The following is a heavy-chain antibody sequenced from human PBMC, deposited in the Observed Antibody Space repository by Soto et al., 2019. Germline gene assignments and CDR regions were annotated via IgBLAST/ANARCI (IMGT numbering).Heavy chain of an antibody. CDR1: GFNFSDYY. V-gene: IGHV3-11*01. CDR2: ISSSGSTI. J-gene: IGHJ6*03. Sequence: GGSLRLSCAASGFNFSDYYMSWIRQATGKGLEWVSYISSSGSTIYYADSVKGRFTISRDNAKNSLYLQMNSLRAADTAVYYCARDTTKAAAGTGGYYYYMDVWGKGTTVTVSS. CDR3: ARDTTKAAAGTGGYYYYMDV. D-gene: IGHD6-13*01.